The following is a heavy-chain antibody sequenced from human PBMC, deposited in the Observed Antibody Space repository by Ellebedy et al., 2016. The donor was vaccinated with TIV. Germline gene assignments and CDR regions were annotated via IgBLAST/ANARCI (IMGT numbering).Heavy chain of an antibody. V-gene: IGHV1-18*01. J-gene: IGHJ4*02. Sequence: AASVKVSCKTSGYTFGTYGITWVRQPPGQGLDWMGWIAPNDGRTNYAQKLQGRVTITTDTSTSTAYMELRSLRYEDTAVYYCARGEVLLDYWGQGTLVTVSS. CDR3: ARGEVLLDY. CDR1: GYTFGTYG. CDR2: IAPNDGRT. D-gene: IGHD1-26*01.